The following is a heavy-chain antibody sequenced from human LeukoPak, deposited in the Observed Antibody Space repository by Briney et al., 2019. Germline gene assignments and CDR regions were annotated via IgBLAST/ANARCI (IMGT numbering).Heavy chain of an antibody. V-gene: IGHV3-11*01. D-gene: IGHD3-10*01. J-gene: IGHJ4*02. CDR2: ISSSGSTI. Sequence: PGGSLRLSCAASGFTFSDYYMSWIRQAPGKGLEWVSYISSSGSTIYYADSVKGRFTISRDNAKNSLYLQMNSLRAEDTAVYYCASSITMVRGVIIRGFDYWGQGTLVTVSS. CDR1: GFTFSDYY. CDR3: ASSITMVRGVIIRGFDY.